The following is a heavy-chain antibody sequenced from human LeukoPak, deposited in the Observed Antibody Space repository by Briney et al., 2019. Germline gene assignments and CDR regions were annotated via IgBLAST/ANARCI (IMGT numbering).Heavy chain of an antibody. CDR3: AKGGGYEAQYYYYYLDV. D-gene: IGHD5-12*01. J-gene: IGHJ6*03. Sequence: GGSLRLSCAASGFTFSSFGMHWVRQAPGKGLEWVAFIRFDGHNKYYADSVKGRFTISRDNSKNTLYLQMKSLRAEDTAVYYCAKGGGYEAQYYYYYLDVWGKGTTVTISS. CDR2: IRFDGHNK. V-gene: IGHV3-30*02. CDR1: GFTFSSFG.